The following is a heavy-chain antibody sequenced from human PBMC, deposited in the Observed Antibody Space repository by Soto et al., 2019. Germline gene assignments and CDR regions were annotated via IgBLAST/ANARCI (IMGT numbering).Heavy chain of an antibody. D-gene: IGHD5-12*01. CDR1: GFTVSSNY. J-gene: IGHJ6*02. Sequence: EVQLVESGGGLVQPGGSLRLSCAASGFTVSSNYMSWVRQAPGKGLEWVSVIYSGGSTYYADSVKGRFTISRDNSKNTLYLQMNSLRAEDTAVYYCARDKNVDIGITYYYYGMDVWGQGTTVTVSS. CDR2: IYSGGST. CDR3: ARDKNVDIGITYYYYGMDV. V-gene: IGHV3-66*01.